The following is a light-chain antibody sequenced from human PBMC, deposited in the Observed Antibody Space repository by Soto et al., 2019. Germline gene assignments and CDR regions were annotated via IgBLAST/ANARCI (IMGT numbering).Light chain of an antibody. V-gene: IGKV1-5*01. CDR2: DAS. J-gene: IGKJ2*01. CDR3: QQYNRYSDT. CDR1: QSISSW. Sequence: DIQMTQSPSTLSASVGDRVTITCRASQSISSWLAWYQQKPGKAPKLLIYDASSLESGVPSRFSGSGSGTECTLTISSLQPDDFATYYCQQYNRYSDTFGQGTKLEIK.